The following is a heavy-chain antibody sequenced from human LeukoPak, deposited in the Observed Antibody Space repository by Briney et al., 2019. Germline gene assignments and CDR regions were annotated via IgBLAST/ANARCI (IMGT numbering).Heavy chain of an antibody. CDR2: ITSGGDYI. D-gene: IGHD3-9*01. J-gene: IGHJ4*02. CDR3: ARGHYDVLAASYKWTPDY. CDR1: GFTFNTFN. V-gene: IGHV3-21*01. Sequence: GGSLRLSCAASGFTFNTFNMNWVRQAPGKGLEWVSSITSGGDYIYYADSVKGRFTTSRDNAKNSLSLQLNSLRVEDTAVYYCARGHYDVLAASYKWTPDYWGQGTLVAVSS.